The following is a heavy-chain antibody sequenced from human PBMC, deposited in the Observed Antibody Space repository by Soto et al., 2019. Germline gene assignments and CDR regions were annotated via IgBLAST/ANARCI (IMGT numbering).Heavy chain of an antibody. J-gene: IGHJ4*02. V-gene: IGHV3-74*01. CDR3: ARDLTTTPL. CDR2: INSDGSTT. CDR1: GFTISSYW. D-gene: IGHD1-1*01. Sequence: GGSLRLSCAASGFTISSYWMHWVRQAPGKGLVWVSRINSDGSTTNHADSVQGRFTISRDNAKNTLYLQMNSLRAEDTAVYYCARDLTTTPLWGQGTLVTVSS.